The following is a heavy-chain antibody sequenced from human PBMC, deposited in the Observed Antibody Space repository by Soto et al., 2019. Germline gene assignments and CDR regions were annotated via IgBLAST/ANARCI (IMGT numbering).Heavy chain of an antibody. D-gene: IGHD3-10*01. CDR2: ISYDGSNK. Sequence: GGSLRLSCAASGFTFNSYAMHWVRQAPGKGLEWVAIISYDGSNKYYADSVKGRFTISRDNSKNTLYLQMNSLRAEDTAVYFCARDRTMVRGALSYWGQGTLVTVSS. CDR3: ARDRTMVRGALSY. J-gene: IGHJ4*02. CDR1: GFTFNSYA. V-gene: IGHV3-30-3*01.